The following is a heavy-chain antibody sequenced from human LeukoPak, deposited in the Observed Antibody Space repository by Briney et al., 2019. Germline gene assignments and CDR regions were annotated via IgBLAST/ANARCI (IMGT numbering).Heavy chain of an antibody. CDR1: GITLSNYG. V-gene: IGHV3-23*01. CDR2: LSGRGGGT. Sequence: GGSLRLSCAVSGITLSNYGMSWVRQAPGKGLEWVAGLSGRGGGTKYADSVQGRFTLSRDNPQNTLYFQMNSLRAEDTAVYFCAKRGVVIRVFLVGFHKEAYYFDSWGQGALVTVSS. J-gene: IGHJ4*02. D-gene: IGHD3-10*01. CDR3: AKRGVVIRVFLVGFHKEAYYFDS.